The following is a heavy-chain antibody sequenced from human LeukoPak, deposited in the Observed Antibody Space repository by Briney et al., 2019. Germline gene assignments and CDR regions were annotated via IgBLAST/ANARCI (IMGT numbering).Heavy chain of an antibody. CDR1: GFTFSSYW. CDR2: INSDGSST. J-gene: IGHJ4*02. Sequence: GGSLRLSCAASGFTFSSYWMHWVRQAPGKGLVWVSRINSDGSSTSYADSVKGRFTISRDNAKNTLYLQMNSLRAEDTAVYYCAKSPYSSPTYYFDYWGPGTLVTVSS. V-gene: IGHV3-74*01. CDR3: AKSPYSSPTYYFDY. D-gene: IGHD6-13*01.